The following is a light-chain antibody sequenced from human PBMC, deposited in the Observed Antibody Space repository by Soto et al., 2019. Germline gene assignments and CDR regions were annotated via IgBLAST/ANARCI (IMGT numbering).Light chain of an antibody. J-gene: IGKJ2*01. CDR1: QSVLYSSNNKNY. CDR3: QQYYSTPGT. Sequence: DIVMTQSPDSLAVSLGERATINCKSSQSVLYSSNNKNYLAWYQQKPGQPPKLLIYWASTRKSGVPDRCSGSGSGTDFTLTISSLQAEDVAVYYCQQYYSTPGTFGQGTKLEIK. CDR2: WAS. V-gene: IGKV4-1*01.